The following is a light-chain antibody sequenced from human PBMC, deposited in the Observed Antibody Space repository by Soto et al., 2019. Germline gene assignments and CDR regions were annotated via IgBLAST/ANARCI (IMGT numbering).Light chain of an antibody. CDR1: QSVGSRY. J-gene: IGKJ1*01. CDR3: QQYGSSVWT. Sequence: EIVLTQSTGTLSLSPGERATLSCRASQSVGSRYLAWYQQKPGQAPSLIIYDASSRATDIPDRFSGSGSGTDFTLTISRLEPEDFAVYYCQQYGSSVWTFGQGTKVELK. V-gene: IGKV3-20*01. CDR2: DAS.